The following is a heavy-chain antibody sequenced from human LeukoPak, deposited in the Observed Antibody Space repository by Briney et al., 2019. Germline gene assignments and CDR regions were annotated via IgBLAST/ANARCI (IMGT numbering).Heavy chain of an antibody. V-gene: IGHV3-13*01. CDR2: IGTAGDT. Sequence: GGSLRLSCAASGFTFSSYDMHWVRQATGKGLEWVSAIGTAGDTYYPGSVKGRFTISRENAKNSLYLQMNSLRAEDTAVYYCAKAALVSSSWTAFDYWGQGTLVTVSS. CDR3: AKAALVSSSWTAFDY. CDR1: GFTFSSYD. D-gene: IGHD6-13*01. J-gene: IGHJ4*02.